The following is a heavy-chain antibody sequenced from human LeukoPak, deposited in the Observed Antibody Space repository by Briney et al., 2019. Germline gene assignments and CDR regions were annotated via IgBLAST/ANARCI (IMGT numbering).Heavy chain of an antibody. Sequence: GGSLRLSCAASEFTFSSYSMNWVRQAPGKGLEWVSSISSGSDYIFYADSVKGRFTISRDNAENSLYLQMNSLRAEDTAVYYCARDVQIDCWGQGTLVTVSS. CDR3: ARDVQIDC. J-gene: IGHJ4*02. V-gene: IGHV3-21*01. CDR1: EFTFSSYS. CDR2: ISSGSDYI.